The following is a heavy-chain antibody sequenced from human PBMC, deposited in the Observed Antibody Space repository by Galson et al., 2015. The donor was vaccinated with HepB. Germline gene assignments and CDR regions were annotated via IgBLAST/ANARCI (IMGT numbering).Heavy chain of an antibody. CDR1: GFTFSIYA. CDR2: ISDSGADT. V-gene: IGHV3-23*01. J-gene: IGHJ4*02. Sequence: LRLSCAASGFTFSIYAMTWVRQAPGKGLEWVSAISDSGADTFYADSVKGRFTISRDNSKNTLYMKMKSLRAEDTAIYYCANVPLEEGGEPAWSRWGQGILVTVSS. CDR3: ANVPLEEGGEPAWSR. D-gene: IGHD2-21*01.